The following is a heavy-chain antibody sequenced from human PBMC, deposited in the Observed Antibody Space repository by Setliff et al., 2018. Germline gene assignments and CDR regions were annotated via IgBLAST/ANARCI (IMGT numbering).Heavy chain of an antibody. D-gene: IGHD3-10*01. Sequence: SETLSLTCAVSGGSISSSNWWSWVRQPPGKGLEWIGEIYHSGSTNYNPSLKSRVTISVDKSKNQFSLKLSSVTAADTAVYYCALNPSWFGELFAWFDPWGQGTLVTVSS. J-gene: IGHJ5*02. V-gene: IGHV4-4*02. CDR2: IYHSGST. CDR3: ALNPSWFGELFAWFDP. CDR1: GGSISSSNW.